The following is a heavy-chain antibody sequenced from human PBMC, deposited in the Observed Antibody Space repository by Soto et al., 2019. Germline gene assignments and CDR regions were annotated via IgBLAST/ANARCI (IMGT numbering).Heavy chain of an antibody. CDR2: IDPSDSYT. J-gene: IGHJ6*02. V-gene: IGHV5-10-1*01. CDR3: ARQFDGYSGSYYYYGMDV. Sequence: GESLKISCKGSGYSFTSYWISWVRQMPGKGLEWMGRIDPSDSYTNYSPSFQGHVAISADKSISTAYLQWSSLKASDTAMYYCARQFDGYSGSYYYYGMDVWGQGTTVTVSS. D-gene: IGHD3-10*01. CDR1: GYSFTSYW.